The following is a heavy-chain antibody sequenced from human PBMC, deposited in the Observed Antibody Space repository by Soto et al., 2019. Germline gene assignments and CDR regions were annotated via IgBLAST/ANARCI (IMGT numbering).Heavy chain of an antibody. J-gene: IGHJ3*02. V-gene: IGHV4-34*01. CDR1: GGSFSGYY. Sequence: TSETLSLTCAVYGGSFSGYYWSWIRQPPGKGLEWIGEINHSGSTNYNPSLKSRVTISVDTSKNQFSLKLSSVTAADTAVYYCARAPADSSGYYTGGVAFDIWGQGTMVTVSS. CDR3: ARAPADSSGYYTGGVAFDI. D-gene: IGHD3-22*01. CDR2: INHSGST.